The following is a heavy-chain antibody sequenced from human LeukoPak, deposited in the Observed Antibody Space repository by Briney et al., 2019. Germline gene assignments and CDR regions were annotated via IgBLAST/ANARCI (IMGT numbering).Heavy chain of an antibody. V-gene: IGHV4-59*01. CDR1: GGSISSYY. D-gene: IGHD3-10*01. CDR3: ARDLGYYYGSGSFDP. Sequence: SETLSLTCTVSGGSISSYYWSWIRQPAGKGLEWIGYIYYSGSTNYNPSLKSRVTISVDTSKNQFSLKLSSVTAADTAVYYCARDLGYYYGSGSFDPWGQGTLVTVSS. CDR2: IYYSGST. J-gene: IGHJ5*02.